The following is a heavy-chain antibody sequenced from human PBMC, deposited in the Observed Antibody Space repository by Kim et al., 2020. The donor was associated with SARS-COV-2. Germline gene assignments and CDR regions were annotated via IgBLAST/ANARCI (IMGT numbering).Heavy chain of an antibody. V-gene: IGHV3-30*07. D-gene: IGHD6-6*01. CDR3: ARDGAARQYLYGMDV. J-gene: IGHJ6*02. Sequence: DSVEDRFTISRDNSKNTLYLQMNSLRAEDTAEYYCARDGAARQYLYGMDVWGQGATVTVSS.